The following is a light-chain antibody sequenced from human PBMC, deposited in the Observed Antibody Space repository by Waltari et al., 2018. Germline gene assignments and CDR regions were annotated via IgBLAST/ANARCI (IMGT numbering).Light chain of an antibody. J-gene: IGKJ2*03. CDR2: KAS. V-gene: IGKV1-39*01. Sequence: DIQMTQSPSSLSASVGHRFTITCRASENVNNYLNWYQQKPGKAPKLLIYKASTLQSGVPSRFSGSGSGTDYTFTISSLQSEDVATYYCQHNYGTPHSFGQGTKVEIK. CDR3: QHNYGTPHS. CDR1: ENVNNY.